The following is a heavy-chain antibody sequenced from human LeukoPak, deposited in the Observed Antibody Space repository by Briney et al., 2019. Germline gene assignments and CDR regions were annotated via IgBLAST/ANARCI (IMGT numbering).Heavy chain of an antibody. D-gene: IGHD4-17*01. CDR3: AKGRPYGDYVSDFDY. V-gene: IGHV3-33*06. J-gene: IGHJ4*02. Sequence: GGSLRLSCAASGFTFSSYGMHWVRQAPGKGLEWVAVIWYDGSNKYYADSVKGRFTISRDNSKNTLYLRMNSLRAEDTAVYYCAKGRPYGDYVSDFDYWGQGTLVTVSS. CDR2: IWYDGSNK. CDR1: GFTFSSYG.